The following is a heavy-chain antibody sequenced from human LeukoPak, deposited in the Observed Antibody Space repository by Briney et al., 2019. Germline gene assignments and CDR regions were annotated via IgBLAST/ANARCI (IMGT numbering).Heavy chain of an antibody. V-gene: IGHV4-34*01. J-gene: IGHJ5*02. CDR3: ARAGYCSSTSCYFRFDP. CDR1: GGSFSGYY. CDR2: INHSGST. D-gene: IGHD2-2*01. Sequence: PSETLSLTCAVYGGSFSGYYWSWIRQPPGKGLEWIGEINHSGSTNYNPSLKSRVTISVDTSKNQFSLKLSSVTAADTAVYYCARAGYCSSTSCYFRFDPWGQGTLVTVSS.